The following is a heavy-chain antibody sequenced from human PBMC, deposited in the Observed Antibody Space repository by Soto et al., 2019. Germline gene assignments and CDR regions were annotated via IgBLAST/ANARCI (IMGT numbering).Heavy chain of an antibody. V-gene: IGHV3-23*01. Sequence: EVQLLESGGTLVQPGGSRRLSCAASGFTFSTYAMSWARQAPGKGLEWVSAISGHGISTYYADSVKGRFTISRDNSKNTLFLQMNSLRAEDTAIYYCASRITTFNWGQGTLVTVSS. J-gene: IGHJ4*02. D-gene: IGHD1-1*01. CDR1: GFTFSTYA. CDR3: ASRITTFN. CDR2: ISGHGIST.